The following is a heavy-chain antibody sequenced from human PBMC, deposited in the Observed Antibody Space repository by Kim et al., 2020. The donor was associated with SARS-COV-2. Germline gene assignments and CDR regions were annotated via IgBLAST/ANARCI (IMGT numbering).Heavy chain of an antibody. D-gene: IGHD2-2*02. CDR1: GGSFSGYY. V-gene: IGHV4-34*01. CDR3: ARVLEIPAAIKN. J-gene: IGHJ4*02. CDR2: INHSGST. Sequence: SETLSLTCAVYGGSFSGYYWSWIRQPPGKGLEWIGEINHSGSTNYNPSLKSRVTISVDTSKNQFSLKLSSVTAADTAVYYCARVLEIPAAIKNWGQGTLVTVSS.